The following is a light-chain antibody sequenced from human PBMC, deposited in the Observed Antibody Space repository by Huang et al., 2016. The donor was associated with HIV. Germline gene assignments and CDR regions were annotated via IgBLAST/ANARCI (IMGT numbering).Light chain of an antibody. Sequence: DIQMTQSSSTLSASVGDRGTITCRASQSISRCLACYQQKPGKAPKVLIYKASGLEIGVPSRFSGSGSGTEFTLTISSLQPDDFATCYYQQYNRYSYTFGQGTNLEIK. CDR1: QSISRC. V-gene: IGKV1-5*03. CDR3: QQYNRYSYT. CDR2: KAS. J-gene: IGKJ2*01.